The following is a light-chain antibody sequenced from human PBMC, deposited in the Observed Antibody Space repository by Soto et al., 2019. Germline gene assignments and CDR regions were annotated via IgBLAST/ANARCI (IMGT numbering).Light chain of an antibody. Sequence: IVVTQSPESLTVSLGERVTINCKTSQSVLYRSNSQNYLAWFQHKAGQPPNLLIYWASIRQSGVPDRFSGSGSGTDFNLTIISLQAEDVALYYCQQYHSWWTLGQGTKVEIK. J-gene: IGKJ1*01. V-gene: IGKV4-1*01. CDR3: QQYHSWWT. CDR2: WAS. CDR1: QSVLYRSNSQNY.